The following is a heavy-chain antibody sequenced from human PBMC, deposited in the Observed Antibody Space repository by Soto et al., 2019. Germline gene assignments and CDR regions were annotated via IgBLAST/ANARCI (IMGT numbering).Heavy chain of an antibody. D-gene: IGHD3-10*01. CDR2: ISGGGDTT. CDR1: GFTFNNYA. J-gene: IGHJ4*02. CDR3: AKGRGGSGSLTPRVDF. V-gene: IGHV3-23*01. Sequence: EVQLLESGGGLVQPGGSLRLSCAASGFTFNNYAMTWFRQAPGKGLEWVSAISGGGDTTSYAASVKGRFTVSRDGSKNTLYLQLSSLRAEDTALYYCAKGRGGSGSLTPRVDFWGQGTLVTVSS.